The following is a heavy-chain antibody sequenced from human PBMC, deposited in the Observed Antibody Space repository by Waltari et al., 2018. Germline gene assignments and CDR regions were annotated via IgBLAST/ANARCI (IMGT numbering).Heavy chain of an antibody. CDR1: GGSFSCYY. Sequence: QVQLQQWGAGLLKPSETLSLTCAVYGGSFSCYYWSWIRQPPGKGLAWIGEINHSGSTNYNPSLKSRVTISVDTSKNQFSLKLSSVTAADTAVYYCAREVWYFDLWGRGTLVTVSS. J-gene: IGHJ2*01. CDR2: INHSGST. V-gene: IGHV4-34*01. CDR3: AREVWYFDL.